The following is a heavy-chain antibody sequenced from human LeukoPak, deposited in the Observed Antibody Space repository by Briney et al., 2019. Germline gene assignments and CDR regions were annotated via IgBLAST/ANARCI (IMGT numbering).Heavy chain of an antibody. V-gene: IGHV3-7*01. Sequence: GGSLRLSCVASGFTFSHYWMTWYRQAPGKGLEWVANLNQDGSIQAYGDSVRGRFTISRDNAKHSVYIQMNSLRVEDTAMYFCARDHNVADVWGRGTKVTVSS. J-gene: IGHJ3*01. CDR2: LNQDGSIQ. CDR3: ARDHNVADV. CDR1: GFTFSHYW. D-gene: IGHD2-8*01.